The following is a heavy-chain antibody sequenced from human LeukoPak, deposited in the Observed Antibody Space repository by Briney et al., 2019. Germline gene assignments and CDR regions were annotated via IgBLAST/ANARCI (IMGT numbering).Heavy chain of an antibody. V-gene: IGHV3-66*01. CDR1: GFIVSSNS. J-gene: IGHJ4*02. D-gene: IGHD3-10*01. CDR2: IYSGGST. Sequence: GGSLRLSCTASGFIVSSNSMTWVRQAPGKGLEWVSVIYSGGSTYYADSVKGRFTISRDNSKNTLSLQMNSLRAEDTAVYYCASPLWDYWGKGILVTVSS. CDR3: ASPLWDY.